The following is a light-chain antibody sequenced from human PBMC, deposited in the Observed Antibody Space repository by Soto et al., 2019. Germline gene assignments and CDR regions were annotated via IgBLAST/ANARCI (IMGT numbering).Light chain of an antibody. V-gene: IGLV2-23*01. CDR1: SSDVGNYNL. J-gene: IGLJ2*01. CDR3: CSHAGSSTVI. Sequence: QSVLTQPASVSGSPGQSITISCTGPSSDVGNYNLVSWYQQYPGKAPKLMIYEGNKWPSGVSNRFSGSMSGNTASLTISGLQAEDEADYYCCSHAGSSTVIFGGGTKLTV. CDR2: EGN.